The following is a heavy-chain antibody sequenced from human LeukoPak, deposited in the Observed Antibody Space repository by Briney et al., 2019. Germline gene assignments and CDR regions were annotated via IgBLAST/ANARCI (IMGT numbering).Heavy chain of an antibody. CDR3: ARALRIYYYFDY. CDR1: GFIFSNCG. Sequence: PGGSLRLSCAASGFIFSNCGMNWVRQAPGKGLEWVSSISSSSSYIYYADSVKGRFTISRDNSKNTLYLQMNSLRAEDTAVYYCARALRIYYYFDYWGQGTLVTVSS. V-gene: IGHV3-21*04. J-gene: IGHJ4*02. D-gene: IGHD1-26*01. CDR2: ISSSSSYI.